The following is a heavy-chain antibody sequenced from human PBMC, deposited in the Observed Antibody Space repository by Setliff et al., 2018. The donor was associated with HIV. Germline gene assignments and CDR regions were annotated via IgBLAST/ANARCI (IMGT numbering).Heavy chain of an antibody. CDR1: GLTFSRHR. V-gene: IGHV3-74*01. Sequence: GGSLRLSCAASGLTFSRHRMHWVRQVPGKGLEWVSRIKTDSSSTDYADSVKGRFTISRDNAKNSLYLQLNSLRVDDTAVYYCARIVDGVWGQGTKVTVSS. J-gene: IGHJ3*01. CDR3: ARIVDGV. D-gene: IGHD2-15*01. CDR2: IKTDSSST.